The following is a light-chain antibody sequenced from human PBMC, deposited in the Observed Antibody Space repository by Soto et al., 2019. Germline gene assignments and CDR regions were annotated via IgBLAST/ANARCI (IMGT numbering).Light chain of an antibody. CDR1: QTISSW. Sequence: DIQMTQSPSTLSASVGDRVTITCRASQTISSWLAWYQQKPGKAPKLLIYKASSLESGVSSRFSGSGSGTEFTLTISSLQPDDFVTYYCQQYNSYSRTFGRGTKVEI. J-gene: IGKJ1*01. V-gene: IGKV1-5*03. CDR3: QQYNSYSRT. CDR2: KAS.